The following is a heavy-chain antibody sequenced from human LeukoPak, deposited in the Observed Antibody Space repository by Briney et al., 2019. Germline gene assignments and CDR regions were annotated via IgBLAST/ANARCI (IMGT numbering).Heavy chain of an antibody. J-gene: IGHJ4*02. CDR3: TRLYSGSYYYFDY. CDR2: IYYSGTT. CDR1: GGAISSSSYY. D-gene: IGHD1-26*01. Sequence: PSETLSLTCTVSGGAISSSSYYWGWIRQPPGKGLEWIGSIYYSGTTYYIPSLKSRVTISVDTSKNQFSLKLSSVTAADTAVYYCTRLYSGSYYYFDYWGQGTLVTVSS. V-gene: IGHV4-39*07.